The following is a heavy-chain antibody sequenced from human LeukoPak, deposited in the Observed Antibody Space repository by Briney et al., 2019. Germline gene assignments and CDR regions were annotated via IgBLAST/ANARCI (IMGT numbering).Heavy chain of an antibody. J-gene: IGHJ4*02. V-gene: IGHV1-2*05. CDR3: ARDKIGSGNMDH. CDR1: VYTVSGYY. CDR2: INPNSGGT. Sequence: GASVNVSFKASVYTVSGYYMHWVRQSPGQGREWRGRINPNSGGTNYARRFQDRVTMTRDTSINTAYMALTRLSFDDTDVYYCARDKIGSGNMDHWGQGSLVTVSS. D-gene: IGHD3-10*01.